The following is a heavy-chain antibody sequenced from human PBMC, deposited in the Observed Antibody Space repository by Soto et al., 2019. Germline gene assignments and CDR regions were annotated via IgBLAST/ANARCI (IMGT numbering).Heavy chain of an antibody. Sequence: EVQLLESGGGLVQPGGSLRLSCAASGFTFASAAMSWVRQAPGKGLEWVSSTSASGGSTYSAVSVKGRFTITRDNSKNTLYMQMNSLRGEDTAVDYGAKLTTSWGQGTLVTVSS. J-gene: IGHJ5*02. V-gene: IGHV3-23*01. CDR3: AKLTTS. CDR2: TSASGGST. CDR1: GFTFASAA.